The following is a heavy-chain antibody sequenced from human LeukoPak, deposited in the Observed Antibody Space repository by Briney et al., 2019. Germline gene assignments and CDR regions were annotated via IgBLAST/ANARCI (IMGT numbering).Heavy chain of an antibody. J-gene: IGHJ4*02. CDR2: IKQDGSEK. Sequence: GGSLRLSCAASGFTFSSYWMSWVRQALGKGLEWVANIKQDGSEKYYVDSVKGRFTISRDNAKNSLYLQMNSLRAEDTAVYYCARDEGRLYYDFWSGYYQNAIDYWGQGTLVTVSS. D-gene: IGHD3-3*01. CDR1: GFTFSSYW. CDR3: ARDEGRLYYDFWSGYYQNAIDY. V-gene: IGHV3-7*01.